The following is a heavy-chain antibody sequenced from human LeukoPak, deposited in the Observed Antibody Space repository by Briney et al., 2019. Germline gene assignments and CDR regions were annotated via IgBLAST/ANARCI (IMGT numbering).Heavy chain of an antibody. J-gene: IGHJ4*02. V-gene: IGHV3-43D*03. D-gene: IGHD1-26*01. CDR1: GFTFDDYA. Sequence: PGGSLRLSCAASGFTFDDYAMHWVRQAPGKGLEWVSLISWDGGSTYYADSVKGRFTISRDNSKNSLYLQMNSLRAEDTALYCCAKSTFGVGATGVYFDYWGQGTLVTVSS. CDR3: AKSTFGVGATGVYFDY. CDR2: ISWDGGST.